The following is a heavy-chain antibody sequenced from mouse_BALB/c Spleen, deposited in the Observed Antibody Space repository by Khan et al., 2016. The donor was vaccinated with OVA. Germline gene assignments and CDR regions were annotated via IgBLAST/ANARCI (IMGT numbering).Heavy chain of an antibody. J-gene: IGHJ4*01. CDR2: ISYSGSN. D-gene: IGHD1-1*01. CDR3: ARGNYYGYACDY. Sequence: EVQLQESGPGLVKPSQSLSLTCTVTGYSITSNYAWNWIRQFPGNKLGWLGFISYSGSNNYNPSLKSRISITRDTSKHQFFLQLKCVTTEDTATNYWARGNYYGYACDYWGQGTSITVSS. V-gene: IGHV3-2*02. CDR1: GYSITSNYA.